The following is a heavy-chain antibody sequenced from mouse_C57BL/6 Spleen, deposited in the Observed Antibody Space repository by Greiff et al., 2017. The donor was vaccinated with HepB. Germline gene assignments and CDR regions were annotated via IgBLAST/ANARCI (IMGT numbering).Heavy chain of an antibody. V-gene: IGHV6-6*01. CDR2: IRNKANNHAT. Sequence: DVKLQESGGGLVQPGGSMKLSCAASGFTFSDAWMDWVRQSPEKGLEWVAEIRNKANNHATYYAESVKGMFTISRDDSKSSVYLQMNSLRAEDTSIYYCTRGYGSRDFDCWGQGTTLTVSS. J-gene: IGHJ2*01. CDR3: TRGYGSRDFDC. D-gene: IGHD1-1*01. CDR1: GFTFSDAW.